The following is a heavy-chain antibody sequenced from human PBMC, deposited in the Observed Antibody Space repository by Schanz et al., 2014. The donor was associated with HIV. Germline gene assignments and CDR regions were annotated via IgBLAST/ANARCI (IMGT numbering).Heavy chain of an antibody. D-gene: IGHD1-20*01. CDR3: ARDKGNWNDAGNYYYAMDV. Sequence: EVQLLESGGGLVQPGGSLRLSCVASGFTFNNYAMTWVRQAPGRGLEWVSAISGGGGKTFYADSVKGRFTIFRDKSKSTLYLQMDSLRAEDTAVYYCARDKGNWNDAGNYYYAMDVWGQGTTVTVSS. J-gene: IGHJ6*02. V-gene: IGHV3-23*01. CDR2: ISGGGGKT. CDR1: GFTFNNYA.